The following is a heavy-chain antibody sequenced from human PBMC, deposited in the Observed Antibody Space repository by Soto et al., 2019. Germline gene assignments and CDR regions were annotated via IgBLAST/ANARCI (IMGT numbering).Heavy chain of an antibody. Sequence: EVQLVESGGGLVQPGGSLKLSCAVSGFTFSVSAIHWVRQASGKGLEWVGRIRSKADNYATAYGPSVKGRFSISRDDSKNTAYLQMSSLNTEDTAVYYCARLAEWEYYDGMDVWGQGTTVTVSS. D-gene: IGHD1-26*01. V-gene: IGHV3-73*02. CDR3: ARLAEWEYYDGMDV. CDR2: IRSKADNYAT. J-gene: IGHJ6*02. CDR1: GFTFSVSA.